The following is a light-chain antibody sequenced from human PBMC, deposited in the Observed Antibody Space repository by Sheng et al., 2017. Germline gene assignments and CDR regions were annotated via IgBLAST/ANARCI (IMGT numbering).Light chain of an antibody. CDR2: RDS. CDR1: NIGSKN. CDR3: QVWDTSTSWV. Sequence: SYELTQPLSVSVALGQTARITCGGKNIGSKNVHWYQQKPGQAPVLVIQRDSDRPSGIPERFSGSNSGNTATLTISRAQVGDEADYYCQVWDTSTSWVFGGGTKLTVL. J-gene: IGLJ3*02. V-gene: IGLV3-9*01.